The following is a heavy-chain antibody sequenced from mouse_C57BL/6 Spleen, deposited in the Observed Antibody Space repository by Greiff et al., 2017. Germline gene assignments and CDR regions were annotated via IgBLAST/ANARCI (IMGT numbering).Heavy chain of an antibody. CDR3: ARGGYYGSSRYFDV. V-gene: IGHV1-54*01. Sequence: VQLQQSGAELVRPGTSVKVSCKASGYAFTNYLIEWVKQRPGQGLEWIGVINPGSGGTNYNEKFKGKATLTADKSSSTAYMQLSSLTSEDSAVYFCARGGYYGSSRYFDVWGTGTTVTVSS. CDR2: INPGSGGT. D-gene: IGHD1-1*01. J-gene: IGHJ1*03. CDR1: GYAFTNYL.